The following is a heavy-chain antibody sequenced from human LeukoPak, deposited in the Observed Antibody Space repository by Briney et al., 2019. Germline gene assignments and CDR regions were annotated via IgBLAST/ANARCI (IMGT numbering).Heavy chain of an antibody. V-gene: IGHV3-23*01. Sequence: GGSLRLSCAASGFTFSTYAMSWVRQAPGKGLERVSAISDNGGSKHYADSVKGRFTISRDNSKNTLYLQLNSLRAEDTAVYYCARVGYSSSWANFDYWGQGTLVTVSS. CDR3: ARVGYSSSWANFDY. CDR1: GFTFSTYA. D-gene: IGHD6-13*01. J-gene: IGHJ4*02. CDR2: ISDNGGSK.